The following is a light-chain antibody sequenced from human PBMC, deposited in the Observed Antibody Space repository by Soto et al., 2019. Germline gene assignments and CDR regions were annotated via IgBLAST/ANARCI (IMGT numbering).Light chain of an antibody. CDR2: EVN. CDR1: SSDVGSYNR. CDR3: SSFTTSTTDV. V-gene: IGLV2-18*02. Sequence: QSVLTQPPSVSGSPGQSVAVSCTGTSSDVGSYNRVSWYQQPPGTAPKLIIYEVNNRPSGVPDRFSGSKSGNTASLTISGLQAEDEADYYCSSFTTSTTDVFGTGTKLTVL. J-gene: IGLJ1*01.